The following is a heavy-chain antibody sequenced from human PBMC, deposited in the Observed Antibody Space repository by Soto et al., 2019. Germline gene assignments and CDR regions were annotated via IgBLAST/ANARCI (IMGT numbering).Heavy chain of an antibody. Sequence: AETLSLTCTGSGGSVSSCSHYWSWLRQPPGQGLEGNGYIYGSGTTYYNPSRKSRFTTTVNTSKYQFYLKLSSVTAADTAVYYCARVGRGEQWLVPYWFDPWGQGTLVTVSS. CDR1: GGSVSSCSHY. CDR2: IYGSGTT. J-gene: IGHJ5*02. V-gene: IGHV4-61*01. D-gene: IGHD6-19*01. CDR3: ARVGRGEQWLVPYWFDP.